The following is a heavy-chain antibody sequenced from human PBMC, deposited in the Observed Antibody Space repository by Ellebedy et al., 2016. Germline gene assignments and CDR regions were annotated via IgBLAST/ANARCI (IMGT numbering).Heavy chain of an antibody. J-gene: IGHJ6*02. CDR2: ISPYNGNT. V-gene: IGHV1-18*04. D-gene: IGHD6-6*01. Sequence: ASVKVSCKASGYTFVSYGINWVRQAPGQGPEWMGWISPYNGNTNYAQQGQGRVTMTTDTSTDTAYMEVRTLRSDDTAVYYCARPLEYSSSSGYYAMDVWGQGTTVTVSS. CDR1: GYTFVSYG. CDR3: ARPLEYSSSSGYYAMDV.